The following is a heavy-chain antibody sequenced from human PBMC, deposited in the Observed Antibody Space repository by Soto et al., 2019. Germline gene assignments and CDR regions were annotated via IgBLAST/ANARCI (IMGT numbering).Heavy chain of an antibody. CDR1: GGTFSSYA. J-gene: IGHJ4*02. V-gene: IGHV1-69*13. Sequence: ASVKVSCKASGGTFSSYAISRVRQAPGQGLEWMGGIIPIFGTANYAQKFQGRVTITADESTSTAYRELSSLRSEDTAVYYCARVSSGSYYYFDYWGQGTLVTVSS. CDR3: ARVSSGSYYYFDY. D-gene: IGHD1-26*01. CDR2: IIPIFGTA.